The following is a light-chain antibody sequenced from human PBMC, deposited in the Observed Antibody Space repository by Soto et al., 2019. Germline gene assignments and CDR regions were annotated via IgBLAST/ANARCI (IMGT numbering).Light chain of an antibody. Sequence: SYELTQPPSVSVSPGQTARITCSGDALPKQYVYWYQHKPGQAPVLVIYKDNVRPSGIPERFSGSSSGTTVTLTISGVQAEDEADYYCQSTDASGNLVVFGGGTKLTVL. CDR2: KDN. J-gene: IGLJ2*01. CDR1: ALPKQY. V-gene: IGLV3-25*02. CDR3: QSTDASGNLVV.